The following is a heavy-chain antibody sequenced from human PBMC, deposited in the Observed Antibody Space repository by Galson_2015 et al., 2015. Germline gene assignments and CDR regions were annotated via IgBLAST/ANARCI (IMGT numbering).Heavy chain of an antibody. CDR1: GFTFSSYG. Sequence: SLRLSCAASGFTFSSYGMHWVRQAPGKGLEWVAAIWYDGSNKYYADSVKGRFTISRDNSKNTLYLQMNSLRAEDTAVYYCARDKEDGSGSYCDYWGQGTLVTVSS. J-gene: IGHJ4*02. CDR2: IWYDGSNK. V-gene: IGHV3-33*01. CDR3: ARDKEDGSGSYCDY. D-gene: IGHD3-10*01.